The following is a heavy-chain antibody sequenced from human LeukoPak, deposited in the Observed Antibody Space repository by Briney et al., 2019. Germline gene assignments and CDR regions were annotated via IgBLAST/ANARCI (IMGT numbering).Heavy chain of an antibody. V-gene: IGHV3-23*01. CDR1: GFTFSSYA. J-gene: IGHJ4*02. Sequence: GGSLRLSCAASGFTFSSYAMSWVRQAPGKGLEWVSAISGSGGSTYYADSVKGRFTISRDNSKNTLYLQMNSLRAEDTAVYHCAKVRGSYYYDTSGFFDYWGQGTLVTVSS. CDR3: AKVRGSYYYDTSGFFDY. D-gene: IGHD3-22*01. CDR2: ISGSGGST.